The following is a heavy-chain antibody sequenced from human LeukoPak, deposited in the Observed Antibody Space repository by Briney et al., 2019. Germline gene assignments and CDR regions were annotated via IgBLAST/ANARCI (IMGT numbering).Heavy chain of an antibody. Sequence: ASVNVSCKASGYSFIHHYIHWVRQAPGQRGEWMGGITPNNGVTKYAQTFKGRVTMTIDTSISTAYMELSRLTSDDTAVFYCARVYRAPDYWRQGTLVTVSS. CDR3: ARVYRAPDY. V-gene: IGHV1-2*02. CDR1: GYSFIHHY. CDR2: ITPNNGVT. D-gene: IGHD1-26*01. J-gene: IGHJ4*02.